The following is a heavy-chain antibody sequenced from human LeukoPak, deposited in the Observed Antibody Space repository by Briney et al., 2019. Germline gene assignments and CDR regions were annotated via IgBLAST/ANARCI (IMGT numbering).Heavy chain of an antibody. CDR1: GASISGYY. CDR3: ARVICGGGSCYSDNWFDP. CDR2: IYTSGST. J-gene: IGHJ5*02. Sequence: PSETLSLTCTVSGASISGYYWTWIRQPAGKGLEWIGRIYTSGSTKYNPSLKSRVSMLVDTSRNQFSLKVSSVTTADTAVYYCARVICGGGSCYSDNWFDPWGQGTLVTVSS. V-gene: IGHV4-4*07. D-gene: IGHD2-15*01.